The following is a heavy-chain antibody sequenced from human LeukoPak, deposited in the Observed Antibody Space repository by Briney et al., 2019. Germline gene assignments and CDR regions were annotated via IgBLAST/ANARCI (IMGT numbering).Heavy chain of an antibody. Sequence: SETLSLTCSVSGGSVFLSYYYWGWVRQPPGKALEWIGSVYYSGTTSSNPSLKSRVAISVDMSKNEFSLRLRSVTAADTAMYYCARGTLYSGWSYYFDDWGQGNQVTVSS. D-gene: IGHD6-19*01. CDR1: GGSVFLSYYY. CDR2: VYYSGTT. CDR3: ARGTLYSGWSYYFDD. J-gene: IGHJ4*02. V-gene: IGHV4-39*07.